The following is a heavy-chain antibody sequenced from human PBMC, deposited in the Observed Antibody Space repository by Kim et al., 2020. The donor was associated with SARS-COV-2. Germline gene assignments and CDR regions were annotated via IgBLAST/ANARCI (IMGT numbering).Heavy chain of an antibody. CDR1: GGSFSGYY. J-gene: IGHJ3*01. CDR3: ARLPLTIFGVVIRHKDAF. D-gene: IGHD3-3*01. CDR2: INHSGST. V-gene: IGHV4-34*01. Sequence: SETLSLTCAVYGGSFSGYYWSWIRQPPGKGLEWIGEINHSGSTNYNPSLKSRVTISVDTSKNQFSLKLSSVTAADTAVYYCARLPLTIFGVVIRHKDAF.